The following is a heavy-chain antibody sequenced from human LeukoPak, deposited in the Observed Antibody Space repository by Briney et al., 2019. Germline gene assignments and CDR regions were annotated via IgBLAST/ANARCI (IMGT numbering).Heavy chain of an antibody. Sequence: GASVKVSCRASGYTFNRYGIIWVRRAPGQGVEWMGWIRPDHGNTHLAENLQGRVTMTTDTSTGTASMELRSLRSDDTAGYYCARDRREYIATAGPPDFDYWGQGTLVTVSS. CDR1: GYTFNRYG. CDR3: ARDRREYIATAGPPDFDY. D-gene: IGHD6-13*01. J-gene: IGHJ4*02. CDR2: IRPDHGNT. V-gene: IGHV1-18*01.